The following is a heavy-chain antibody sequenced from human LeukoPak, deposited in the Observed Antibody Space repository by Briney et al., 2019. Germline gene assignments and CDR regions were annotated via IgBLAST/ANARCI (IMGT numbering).Heavy chain of an antibody. CDR3: ARRGVVIRVILVGFHKEAFYFDS. CDR1: GITLSNYG. Sequence: GGSLRLSCAVSGITLSNYGMSWVRQAPGKGLEWVAGISDSGGSTNYADSVKGRFTISRDNPKNTLYLEMNSLRAEDTAVYFCARRGVVIRVILVGFHKEAFYFDSWGQGALVTVSS. D-gene: IGHD3-22*01. J-gene: IGHJ4*02. CDR2: ISDSGGST. V-gene: IGHV3-23*01.